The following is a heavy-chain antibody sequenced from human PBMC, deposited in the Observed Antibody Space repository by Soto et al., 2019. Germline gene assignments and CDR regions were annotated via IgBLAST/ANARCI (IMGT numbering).Heavy chain of an antibody. J-gene: IGHJ4*02. CDR2: INHSGST. Sequence: QVQLQQWGAGLLKPSETLSLTCAVYGGSFRDYYWSWIRQPPGKGLEWIGEINHSGSTNYNPSLKSRVTIAGDTSKNQFSLKLSSVTAADTAVYYCARAFIAAPEPDYFDYWGQGTLVTVSS. D-gene: IGHD6-6*01. V-gene: IGHV4-34*01. CDR3: ARAFIAAPEPDYFDY. CDR1: GGSFRDYY.